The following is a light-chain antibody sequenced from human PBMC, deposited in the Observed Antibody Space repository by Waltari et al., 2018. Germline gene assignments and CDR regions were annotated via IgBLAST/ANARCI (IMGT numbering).Light chain of an antibody. Sequence: DIQMTQSPSSLSASLGDRVSIPSRASQNIDKFLNWYQQQPGKAPKLLIYSTYNLQGGVPSLFGGRGSGTDSTLTTSILQPADSATYYRQHSYSTPYTFGQGTKVEIK. CDR2: STY. CDR3: QHSYSTPYT. V-gene: IGKV1-39*01. J-gene: IGKJ2*01. CDR1: QNIDKF.